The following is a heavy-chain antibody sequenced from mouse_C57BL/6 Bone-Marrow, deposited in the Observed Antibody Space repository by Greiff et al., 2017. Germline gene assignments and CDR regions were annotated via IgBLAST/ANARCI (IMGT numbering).Heavy chain of an antibody. D-gene: IGHD1-1*01. CDR1: GYTFTSYW. CDR2: IDPSDSYT. V-gene: IGHV1-59*01. CDR3: ARRDYYGSSSTDWYFDV. J-gene: IGHJ1*03. Sequence: QVQLQQPGAELVRPGTSVKLSCKASGYTFTSYWMHWVKQRPGQGLEWIGVIDPSDSYTNYNQKFKGKATLTVDTSSSTAYMQLSSLTSEDSAVYYCARRDYYGSSSTDWYFDVWGTGTTVTVSS.